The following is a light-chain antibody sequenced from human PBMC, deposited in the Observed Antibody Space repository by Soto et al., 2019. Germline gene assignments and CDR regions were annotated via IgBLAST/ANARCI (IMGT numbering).Light chain of an antibody. CDR1: QSVTSNS. Sequence: EIVLTQAPGALSLSPRELATLSCRASQSVTSNSLAWYQHRPGQAPRLLIYGVSNRAPGIPDRFSGSGSGTPFTXTXSRLEXNDXAVYYCHQYAASPRT. CDR3: HQYAASPRT. CDR2: GVS. J-gene: IGKJ1*01. V-gene: IGKV3-20*01.